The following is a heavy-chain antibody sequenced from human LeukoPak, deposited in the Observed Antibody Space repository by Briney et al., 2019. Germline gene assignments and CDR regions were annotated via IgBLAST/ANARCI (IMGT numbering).Heavy chain of an antibody. J-gene: IGHJ3*02. V-gene: IGHV1-2*02. D-gene: IGHD2-15*01. Sequence: ASVKVSCKASGGTFRSYAISWVRQAPGQGLEWMGWINPNSGGTNYAQKFQGRVTITRDTSISTAYMELSRLRSDDTAVYYCARYITTFKGYDKTGIDIWGQGTMVTVSS. CDR2: INPNSGGT. CDR3: ARYITTFKGYDKTGIDI. CDR1: GGTFRSYA.